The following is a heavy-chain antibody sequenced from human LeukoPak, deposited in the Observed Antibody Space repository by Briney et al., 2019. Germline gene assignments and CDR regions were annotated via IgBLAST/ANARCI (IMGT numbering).Heavy chain of an antibody. CDR1: GGSISSGGYY. J-gene: IGHJ4*02. CDR3: ARVRDSSGWYGGDY. Sequence: PSRTLSLTCTVSGGSISSGGYYWSWIRQPPGKGLEWIGYIYYSGGTNYNPSLKSRVTISVDTSKNQFSLKLSSVTAADTAVYYCARVRDSSGWYGGDYWGQGTLVTVSS. CDR2: IYYSGGT. V-gene: IGHV4-61*08. D-gene: IGHD6-19*01.